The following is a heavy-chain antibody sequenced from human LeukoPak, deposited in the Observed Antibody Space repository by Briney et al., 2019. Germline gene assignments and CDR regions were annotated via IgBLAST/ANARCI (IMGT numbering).Heavy chain of an antibody. Sequence: GGSLRLSCAASGFTFSTFAMIWVRQPPGKGLEWVSSIFPSGGEIHYADSVRGRFTISRDNAKNSLYLQMNSLRAEDTAVYYCARVDWRTYYDSSGYYVVDYWGQGTLVTVSS. V-gene: IGHV3-21*01. CDR1: GFTFSTFA. CDR3: ARVDWRTYYDSSGYYVVDY. J-gene: IGHJ4*02. D-gene: IGHD3-22*01. CDR2: IFPSGGEI.